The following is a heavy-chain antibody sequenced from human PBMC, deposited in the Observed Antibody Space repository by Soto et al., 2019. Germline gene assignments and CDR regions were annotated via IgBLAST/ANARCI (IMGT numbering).Heavy chain of an antibody. Sequence: GASVKVSCKASGYSFTNNDVSWVRQATGQGLEWMGWMNPGSGDTGYAQKFQGRVTMTRDISTATAYMELSSLRSDDTATYYCARMATFGSLNSFDPWGQGTLVTVSS. J-gene: IGHJ5*02. CDR2: MNPGSGDT. CDR3: ARMATFGSLNSFDP. CDR1: GYSFTNND. V-gene: IGHV1-8*01. D-gene: IGHD3-16*01.